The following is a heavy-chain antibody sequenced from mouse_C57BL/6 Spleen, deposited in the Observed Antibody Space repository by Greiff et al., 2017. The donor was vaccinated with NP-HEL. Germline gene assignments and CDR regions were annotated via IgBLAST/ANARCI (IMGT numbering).Heavy chain of an antibody. V-gene: IGHV5-17*01. D-gene: IGHD1-3*01. J-gene: IGHJ4*01. CDR3: ARIHKGYAMDY. CDR1: GFTFSDYG. Sequence: EVQRVESGGGLVKPGGSLKLSCAASGFTFSDYGMHWVRQAPEKGLEWVAYISSGSSTIYYADTVKGRFTISRDNAKNTLFLQMTSLRSEDTAMYYCARIHKGYAMDYWGQGTSVTVSS. CDR2: ISSGSSTI.